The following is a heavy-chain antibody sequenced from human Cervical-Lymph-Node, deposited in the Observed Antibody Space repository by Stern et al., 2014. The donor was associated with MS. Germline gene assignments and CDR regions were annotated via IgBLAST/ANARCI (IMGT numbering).Heavy chain of an antibody. Sequence: VQLVESGGGLVQPGRSLRLSCAASGFTFSSFAMHWVRQASGQGLEWLAVISHDGNNKYYAASVKGRFTISRDKSNNMVYLQISSLRPDDTAVYFCARDPSRFGDNGYFDFWGQGTLVTVSS. CDR1: GFTFSSFA. D-gene: IGHD3-10*01. J-gene: IGHJ4*02. CDR2: ISHDGNNK. V-gene: IGHV3-30*04. CDR3: ARDPSRFGDNGYFDF.